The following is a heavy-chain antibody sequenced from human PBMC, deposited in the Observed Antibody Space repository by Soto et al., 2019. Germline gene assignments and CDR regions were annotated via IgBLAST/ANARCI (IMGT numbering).Heavy chain of an antibody. CDR2: IYYSGST. CDR3: ARGGLTFGGVIGKYYFDY. V-gene: IGHV4-31*03. Sequence: QVQLQESGPGLVKPSQTLSLTCTVSGGSISSGGYYWSWIRQHPGKGLEWIGYIYYSGSTYYNPSLQSRVTISVETSKNKFSLKLSSVTAADTAVYYCARGGLTFGGVIGKYYFDYWGQGTLVTVSS. J-gene: IGHJ4*02. CDR1: GGSISSGGYY. D-gene: IGHD3-16*02.